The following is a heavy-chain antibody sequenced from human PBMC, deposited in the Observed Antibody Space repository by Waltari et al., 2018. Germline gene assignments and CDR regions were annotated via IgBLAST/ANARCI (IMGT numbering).Heavy chain of an antibody. CDR2: ISGSGGST. CDR1: GFTFSSYA. D-gene: IGHD1-1*01. J-gene: IGHJ2*01. CDR3: AKDRDWWNDVAWYFDL. Sequence: EVQLLESGGCLVQPGGSLRLSCAASGFTFSSYAMRWVRQAPGKGLEWVSAISGSGGSTYYADSVKGRFTIYRDNSKNTLYLQMNSLRAEDTAVYYCAKDRDWWNDVAWYFDLWGRGTLVTVSS. V-gene: IGHV3-23*01.